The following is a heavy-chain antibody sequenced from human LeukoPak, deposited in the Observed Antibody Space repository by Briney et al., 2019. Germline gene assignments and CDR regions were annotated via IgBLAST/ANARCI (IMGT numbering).Heavy chain of an antibody. V-gene: IGHV3-49*04. J-gene: IGHJ3*02. CDR3: TRPQLPRIAAAGTVFASDI. D-gene: IGHD6-13*01. Sequence: PGRSLRLSCTASGFTFGDYAMSWVRQAPGKGLEWVGFIRSKAYGGTTEYAASVKGRFTISRDDSKSIAYLQMNSLKTEDTAVYYCTRPQLPRIAAAGTVFASDIWGQGTMVTVSS. CDR2: IRSKAYGGTT. CDR1: GFTFGDYA.